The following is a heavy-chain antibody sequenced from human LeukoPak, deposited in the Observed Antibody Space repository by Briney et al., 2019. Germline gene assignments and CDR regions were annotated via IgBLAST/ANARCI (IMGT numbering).Heavy chain of an antibody. J-gene: IGHJ4*02. CDR2: IIPILGIA. CDR1: GGTFISYA. V-gene: IGHV1-69*04. CDR3: ASSPDYYDSSGYPEY. D-gene: IGHD3-22*01. Sequence: SVKVSCKASGGTFISYAISWVRQAPGQGLEWMGRIIPILGIANYAQKFQGRVTITADKSTSTAYMELSSLRSEDTAVYYCASSPDYYDSSGYPEYWGQGTLVTVSS.